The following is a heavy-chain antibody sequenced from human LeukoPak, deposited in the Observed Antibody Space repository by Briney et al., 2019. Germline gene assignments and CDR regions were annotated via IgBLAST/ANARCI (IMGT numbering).Heavy chain of an antibody. D-gene: IGHD6-6*01. V-gene: IGHV3-23*01. Sequence: GGSPRLSCAASGFTFSSYAMSWVRQAPGKGLEWVSAISGSGGGTYYADSVKGRFTISRDNSKNTLYLQMNSLRAEDTAVYYCAKKRDPYSSSSWYYFDYWGQGTLVTVSS. J-gene: IGHJ4*02. CDR3: AKKRDPYSSSSWYYFDY. CDR1: GFTFSSYA. CDR2: ISGSGGGT.